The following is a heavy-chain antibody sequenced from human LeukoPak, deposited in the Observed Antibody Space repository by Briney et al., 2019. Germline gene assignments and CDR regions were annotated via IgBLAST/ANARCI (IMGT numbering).Heavy chain of an antibody. Sequence: PGRSLRLSCAASGFTFDDYAMHWVRQAPGKGLEWVSAISGSGGSTYYADSVRGRFTISRDNSKNTLYLQMNSLRAEDTAVYYCAKGGHYYYMDVWGKGTMVTVSS. CDR3: AKGGHYYYMDV. J-gene: IGHJ6*03. CDR2: ISGSGGST. CDR1: GFTFDDYA. V-gene: IGHV3-23*01.